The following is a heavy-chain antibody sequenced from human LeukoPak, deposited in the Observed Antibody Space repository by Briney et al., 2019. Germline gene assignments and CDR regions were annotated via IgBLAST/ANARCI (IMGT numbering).Heavy chain of an antibody. J-gene: IGHJ6*02. CDR1: GFTFDDYA. V-gene: IGHV3-9*01. Sequence: GGSLRLSCAASGFTFDDYAMHWVRQAPGKGLEWVSGISWNSGGIGYADSVKGRFTISRDNAKSSLYLQMNSLRAEDTALYYCAKDMRDYYYYGMDVWGQGTTVTVSS. CDR3: AKDMRDYYYYGMDV. CDR2: ISWNSGGI.